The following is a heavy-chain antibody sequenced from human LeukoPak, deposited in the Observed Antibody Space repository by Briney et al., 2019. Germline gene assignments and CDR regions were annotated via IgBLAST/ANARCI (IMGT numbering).Heavy chain of an antibody. CDR3: ARGPGGYSYGYYFDY. Sequence: SETLSLTCTVSGGSISSYYWSWIRQPPGKGLEWIGYIYYSGSTNYNPSLKSRVTISVDTSKNHFSLKLSSVTAADTAVYYCARGPGGYSYGYYFDYWGQGTLVTVSS. CDR1: GGSISSYY. V-gene: IGHV4-59*13. J-gene: IGHJ4*02. D-gene: IGHD5-18*01. CDR2: IYYSGST.